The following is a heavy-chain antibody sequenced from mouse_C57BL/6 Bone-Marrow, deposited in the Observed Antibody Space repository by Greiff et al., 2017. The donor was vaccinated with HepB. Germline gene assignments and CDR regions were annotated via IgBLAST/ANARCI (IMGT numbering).Heavy chain of an antibody. CDR3: TTLYDYDGAWCDY. D-gene: IGHD2-4*01. CDR1: GFNIKDDY. J-gene: IGHJ3*01. Sequence: VQLQQSGAELVRPGASVKLSCTASGFNIKDDYMHWVKQRPEQGLEWIGWIDPENGDTEYASKFQGKATITADTSSNTAYLQLSSLTSEDTAVYYCTTLYDYDGAWCDYWGQGTLVTVSA. V-gene: IGHV14-4*01. CDR2: IDPENGDT.